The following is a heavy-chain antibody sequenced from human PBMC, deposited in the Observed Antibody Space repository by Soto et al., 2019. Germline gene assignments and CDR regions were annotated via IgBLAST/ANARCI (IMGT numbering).Heavy chain of an antibody. CDR3: ARRINWFDP. CDR1: GCSISSSSYY. J-gene: IGHJ5*02. Sequence: SEALSLSCPVSGCSISSSSYYWGWIRQPPGKGLEWIGSIYYSGSTYYNPSLKSRVTISVDTSKNQFSLKLSSVTAADTAVYYCARRINWFDPWGQGTLVTVSS. D-gene: IGHD2-15*01. CDR2: IYYSGST. V-gene: IGHV4-39*01.